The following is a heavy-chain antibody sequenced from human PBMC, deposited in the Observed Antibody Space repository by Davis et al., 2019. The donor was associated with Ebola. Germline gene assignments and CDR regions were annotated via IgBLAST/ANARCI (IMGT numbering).Heavy chain of an antibody. CDR1: GFIFSTYV. Sequence: SLKISCSASGFIFSTYVMSWVRQAPGKGLEWVSGISWNSGSIGYADSVKGRFTISRDNAKNSLYLQMHSLRAEDTAVYYCAKTMGWLQESGEEYFQTWGQGTLVTVS. CDR2: ISWNSGSI. CDR3: AKTMGWLQESGEEYFQT. D-gene: IGHD5-24*01. J-gene: IGHJ1*01. V-gene: IGHV3-9*01.